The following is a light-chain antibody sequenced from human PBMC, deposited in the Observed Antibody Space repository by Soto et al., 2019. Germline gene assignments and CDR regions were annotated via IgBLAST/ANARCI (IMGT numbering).Light chain of an antibody. Sequence: AIQLTQSPSSLSASVGDRVTITCRASQGISSALAWYQQKPGKAPKLLIYDASSVESGVPSRFSGSGYGTDFTLTISSLQPEDFATYYCQQFNSYPLTFGGGTKVEIK. J-gene: IGKJ4*01. CDR1: QGISSA. V-gene: IGKV1-13*02. CDR2: DAS. CDR3: QQFNSYPLT.